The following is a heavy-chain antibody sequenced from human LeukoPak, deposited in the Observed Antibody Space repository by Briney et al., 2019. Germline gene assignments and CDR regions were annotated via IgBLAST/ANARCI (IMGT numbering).Heavy chain of an antibody. CDR1: GFSLRTRGAG. D-gene: IGHD3-22*01. V-gene: IGHV2-5*01. J-gene: IGHJ3*02. CDR3: AHLRNERYYDSSGYRPRGAFDI. CDR2: IHWNDDK. Sequence: SGPTLLHPTRPLTLTCTFSGFSLRTRGAGVGWLRQPPVKALEWLHLIHWNDDKRYSPSLKSRPTITKDTAKYQVVHTITNMDPVDTATYYCAHLRNERYYDSSGYRPRGAFDIWGQGTMVTVSS.